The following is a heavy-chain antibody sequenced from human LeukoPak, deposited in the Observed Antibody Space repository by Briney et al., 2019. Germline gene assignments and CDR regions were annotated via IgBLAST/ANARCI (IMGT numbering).Heavy chain of an antibody. CDR2: IIGIGGST. D-gene: IGHD2-2*01. Sequence: GGSLRLSCVPSGFSLVDYGMSWVRPAPEKGRGWVSGIIGIGGSTGNADSVKGRFTISRDNAKNSMYMQMNSLKAENTALYYCARVPSVVVPGRDEYYFDYWGQGTLVTVSS. CDR3: ARVPSVVVPGRDEYYFDY. V-gene: IGHV3-20*04. CDR1: GFSLVDYG. J-gene: IGHJ4*02.